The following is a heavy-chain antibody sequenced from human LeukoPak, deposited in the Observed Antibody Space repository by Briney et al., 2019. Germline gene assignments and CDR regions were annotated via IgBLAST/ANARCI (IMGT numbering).Heavy chain of an antibody. D-gene: IGHD6-19*01. CDR2: IYYSGST. CDR3: ARVERSSGWYDGWAWRYFDL. J-gene: IGHJ2*01. Sequence: SETLSLTCTVSGGSISSYYWSWIRQPPGKGLEWIGYIYYSGSTNYNPSLKSRVTISVDTSKNQFSLKLSSVTAADTAVYYCARVERSSGWYDGWAWRYFDLWGRGTLVTVSS. V-gene: IGHV4-59*01. CDR1: GGSISSYY.